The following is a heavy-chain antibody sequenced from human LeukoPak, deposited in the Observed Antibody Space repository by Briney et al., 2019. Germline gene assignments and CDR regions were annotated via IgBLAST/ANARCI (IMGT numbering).Heavy chain of an antibody. J-gene: IGHJ4*02. CDR1: GGTFSSYA. Sequence: WASVKVSCKASGGTFSSYAISWVRQAPGQGLEWMGRIIPILGIANYAQKFQGRVTITADKSTSTAYMELSSLRSEDTAVYYCARVVRGYDFWSGYLDYWGQGTLVTVSS. V-gene: IGHV1-69*04. D-gene: IGHD3-3*01. CDR2: IIPILGIA. CDR3: ARVVRGYDFWSGYLDY.